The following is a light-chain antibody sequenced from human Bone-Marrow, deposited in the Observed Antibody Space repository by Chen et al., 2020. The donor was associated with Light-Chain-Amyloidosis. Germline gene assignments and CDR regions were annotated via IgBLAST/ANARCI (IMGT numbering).Light chain of an antibody. CDR1: DLPTKY. CDR3: QSADSSGTYEVI. J-gene: IGLJ2*01. CDR2: RNT. Sequence: SYELTQPPSVSVSPGQTARITCSGDDLPTKYAYWYQKKPGPAPVLVIHRNTERPSGISERFSGSSSGTTATLTISGVQAEDEADYHCQSADSSGTYEVIFGGGTKLTVL. V-gene: IGLV3-25*03.